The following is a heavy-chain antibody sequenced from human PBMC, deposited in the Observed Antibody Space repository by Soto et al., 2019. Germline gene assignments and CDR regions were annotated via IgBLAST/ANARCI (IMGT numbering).Heavy chain of an antibody. Sequence: EVQLVESGGGLVMPGGSLRLSCAASGFTFDNAWMNWVRQAPGKGLEWVGRIKRNVDGGTIDYAESVKGRFSISRDDSKNTLYLQMYSLKTEDTAVYYCTRGGPLGNYFDYWGQGTLVAVSS. D-gene: IGHD2-15*01. CDR3: TRGGPLGNYFDY. CDR1: GFTFDNAW. CDR2: IKRNVDGGTI. V-gene: IGHV3-15*07. J-gene: IGHJ4*02.